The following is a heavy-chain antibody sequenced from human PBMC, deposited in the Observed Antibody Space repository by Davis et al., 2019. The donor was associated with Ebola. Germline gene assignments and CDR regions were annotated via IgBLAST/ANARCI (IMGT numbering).Heavy chain of an antibody. CDR2: ISAYNGNT. Sequence: ASVKVSCKASGYTFTSYGISWVRQAPGQGLEWMGWISAYNGNTNYAQKLQDRVTMTTDTSTTTVFMELRNLRSDDTAVYYCVRETGLFDYWGQGTLVTISS. V-gene: IGHV1-18*04. J-gene: IGHJ4*02. CDR1: GYTFTSYG. CDR3: VRETGLFDY.